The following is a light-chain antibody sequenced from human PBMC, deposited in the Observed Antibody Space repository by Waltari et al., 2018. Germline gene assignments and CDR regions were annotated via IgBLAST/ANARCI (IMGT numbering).Light chain of an antibody. J-gene: IGKJ4*01. CDR2: DAS. V-gene: IGKV3-11*01. CDR3: QQRDSWPLT. Sequence: DTVLEQSPGTLSLSPGQGATLSCRASRSLSNHIAWYQHKPGQAPRLLIFDASNRAAGIPARFSGSGSGTDFTLTISGLEPEDFAVYYCQQRDSWPLTFGGGTKVDFK. CDR1: RSLSNH.